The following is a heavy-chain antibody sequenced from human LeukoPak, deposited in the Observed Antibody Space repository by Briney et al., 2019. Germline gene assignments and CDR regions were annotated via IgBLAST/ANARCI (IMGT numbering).Heavy chain of an antibody. Sequence: ASVKVSCKASGYTFTGYYMHWVRQAPGQGLEWMGWINPNSGGTNYAQKFQGRVTMTRDTSISTAYMELSRLRSDDTAVYYCARGVVDYYGSGSYYNDYWGQGTLVTVSS. J-gene: IGHJ4*02. V-gene: IGHV1-2*02. CDR2: INPNSGGT. CDR1: GYTFTGYY. D-gene: IGHD3-10*01. CDR3: ARGVVDYYGSGSYYNDY.